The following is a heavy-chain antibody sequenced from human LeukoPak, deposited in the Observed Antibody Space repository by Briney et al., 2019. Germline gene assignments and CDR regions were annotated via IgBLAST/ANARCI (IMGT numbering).Heavy chain of an antibody. CDR1: GVSISGFY. Sequence: SETLSLTCTVSGVSISGFYWNWIRQPPRKGLEWVGYSHTGGSVSSNPSLNSRVAFSMDTSKNQVSLRLNSVTATDTAVYYCARRRGGFGEGEFDYWGQGIPVTVST. CDR3: ARRRGGFGEGEFDY. V-gene: IGHV4-4*08. CDR2: SHTGGSV. D-gene: IGHD3-10*01. J-gene: IGHJ4*02.